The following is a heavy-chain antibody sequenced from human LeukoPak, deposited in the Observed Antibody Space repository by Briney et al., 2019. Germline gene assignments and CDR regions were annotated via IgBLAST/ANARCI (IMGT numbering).Heavy chain of an antibody. CDR1: GGSFSGYY. CDR2: INHSGST. V-gene: IGHV4-34*01. CDR3: ARDPTADTGAFDI. J-gene: IGHJ3*02. D-gene: IGHD3-16*01. Sequence: SETLSLTSAVYGGSFSGYYWSWLRQPPGKGLEWIGEINHSGSTNYNPSLKRRVTISVDTSKNQFSLKLSSVTAADTAVYYCARDPTADTGAFDIWGQGTMVTVSS.